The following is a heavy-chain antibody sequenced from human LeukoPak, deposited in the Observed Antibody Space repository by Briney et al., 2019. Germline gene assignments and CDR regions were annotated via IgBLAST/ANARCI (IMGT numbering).Heavy chain of an antibody. J-gene: IGHJ4*02. D-gene: IGHD3-10*01. V-gene: IGHV3-30*04. CDR1: GFTFSRYA. Sequence: GRYLRLSCAASGFTFSRYAMHWVRQAPGKGLEWVAVISYDGSNKYYADSVKGRFTNSRDNSKNTLYLQMNSLRAEDTAVYYGARDRGYDGSGSYYHGGQGTLVTVSS. CDR3: ARDRGYDGSGSYYH. CDR2: ISYDGSNK.